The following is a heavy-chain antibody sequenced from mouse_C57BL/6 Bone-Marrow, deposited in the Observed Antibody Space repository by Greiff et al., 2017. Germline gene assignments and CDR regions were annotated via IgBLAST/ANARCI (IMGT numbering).Heavy chain of an antibody. CDR3: ARRGGKVATDWYFDV. J-gene: IGHJ1*03. V-gene: IGHV1-78*01. CDR2: IYPRDGST. CDR1: GYTFTDHT. Sequence: QVQLQQSDAELVKPGASVKISCKVSGYTFTDHTIHWMKQRPEQGLEWIGYIYPRDGSTKYNEKFKGKATLTADKSSSTAYMQLNSLTSEDSAVYVCARRGGKVATDWYFDVGGTGTTVTVSS. D-gene: IGHD1-1*01.